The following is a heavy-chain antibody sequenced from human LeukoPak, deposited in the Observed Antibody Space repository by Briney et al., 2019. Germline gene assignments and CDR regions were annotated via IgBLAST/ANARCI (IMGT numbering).Heavy chain of an antibody. CDR3: AGSQHRTRDFQH. J-gene: IGHJ1*01. D-gene: IGHD2-2*01. CDR1: GFNFDDYV. CDR2: ISWNSGSI. V-gene: IGHV3-9*01. Sequence: GGSLRLSCAASGFNFDDYVMHWVRQAPGKGLEWVSGISWNSGSIGYADSVKGRFTTSRDNAKNSLYLQMNSLRAEDTAVYYCAGSQHRTRDFQHWGQGTLVTVSS.